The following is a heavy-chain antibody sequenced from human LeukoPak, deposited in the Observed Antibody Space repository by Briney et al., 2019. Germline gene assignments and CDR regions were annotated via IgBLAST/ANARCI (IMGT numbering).Heavy chain of an antibody. V-gene: IGHV4-30-2*01. J-gene: IGHJ4*02. Sequence: SETLSLTCAVSGGSISSGGYSWGWIRQPPGKGLEWIGYIYHSGSTYYNPSLKSRVTISVDRSKNQFSLKLSSVTAADTAVYYCASIDYDSSGSLFDYWGQGTRVTVSS. CDR2: IYHSGST. D-gene: IGHD3-22*01. CDR3: ASIDYDSSGSLFDY. CDR1: GGSISSGGYS.